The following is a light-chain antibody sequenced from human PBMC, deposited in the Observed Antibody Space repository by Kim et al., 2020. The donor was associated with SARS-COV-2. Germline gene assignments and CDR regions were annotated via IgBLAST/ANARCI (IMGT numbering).Light chain of an antibody. J-gene: IGLJ1*01. Sequence: QSITIACTGTSSDVGSYTYVSWYQKHPGKAPKLMIYDVSNRPSGVSNRFSGSKSGNTASLTISGLQAEDEADYYCSSYTSSSTFYVFGTGTKVTVL. V-gene: IGLV2-14*03. CDR1: SSDVGSYTY. CDR2: DVS. CDR3: SSYTSSSTFYV.